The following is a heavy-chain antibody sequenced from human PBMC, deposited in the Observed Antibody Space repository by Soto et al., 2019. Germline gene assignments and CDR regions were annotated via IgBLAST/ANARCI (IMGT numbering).Heavy chain of an antibody. Sequence: QVQLVESGGGVVQPGRSLRLSCAASGFTFSSYGMHWVRQAPGKGLEWVAVISYDGSNKYYADSVKGRVTISRDNSKNTRYLQMNSLRAEDTAVYYCAKDEIVLVPADPPYNWFDPWGQGTLVTVSS. V-gene: IGHV3-30*18. CDR2: ISYDGSNK. CDR1: GFTFSSYG. D-gene: IGHD2-2*01. CDR3: AKDEIVLVPADPPYNWFDP. J-gene: IGHJ5*02.